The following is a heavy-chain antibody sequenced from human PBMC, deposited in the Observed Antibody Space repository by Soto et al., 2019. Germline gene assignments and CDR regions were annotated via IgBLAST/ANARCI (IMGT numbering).Heavy chain of an antibody. V-gene: IGHV1-18*01. Sequence: ASVKVSCKASGYTFNRYGISWVRQAPGQGLEWLGWISPYNDDTKYAQRLQGRVTMSTDTSSRTAYMHLRSLRSDDTAVYYCARDDCTSTSRYVSYWG. CDR3: ARDDCTSTSRYVSY. CDR1: GYTFNRYG. J-gene: IGHJ4*01. D-gene: IGHD2-2*01. CDR2: ISPYNDDT.